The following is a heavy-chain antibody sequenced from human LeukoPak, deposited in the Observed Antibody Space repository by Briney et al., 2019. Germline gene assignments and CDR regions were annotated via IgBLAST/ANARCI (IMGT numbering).Heavy chain of an antibody. CDR1: GYTFTGYY. D-gene: IGHD4-11*01. CDR2: INPNSGGT. V-gene: IGHV1-2*06. J-gene: IGHJ6*02. CDR3: AGTVNYYYYYGMDV. Sequence: ASVKVSCKASGYTFTGYYMHWVRQAPGQGLEWMGRINPNSGGTNYAQKFQGRVTITADESTSTAYMELNSLRAEDTAVYYCAGTVNYYYYYGMDVWGQGTTVTVSS.